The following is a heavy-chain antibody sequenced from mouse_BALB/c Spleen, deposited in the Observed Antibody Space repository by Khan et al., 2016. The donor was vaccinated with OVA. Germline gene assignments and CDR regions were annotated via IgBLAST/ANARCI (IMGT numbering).Heavy chain of an antibody. CDR1: GYTFTSYV. J-gene: IGHJ3*01. CDR3: SPVGTYYVSFAY. V-gene: IGHV1S136*01. CDR2: IYPFNDDT. Sequence: VQLQQSGPELVKPGASVKMSCKASGYTFTSYVMHWVKQKPGLGLEWIGYIYPFNDDTKYNEKFEGKATLTSDRSSSTAYMELSSLTSEDSAVDYCSPVGTYYVSFAYWGQGTLVTVSA. D-gene: IGHD1-1*01.